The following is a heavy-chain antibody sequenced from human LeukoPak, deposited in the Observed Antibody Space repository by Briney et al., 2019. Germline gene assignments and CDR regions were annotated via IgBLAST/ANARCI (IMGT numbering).Heavy chain of an antibody. CDR2: VFSSGDT. CDR3: ARGYSGYGIHFVY. J-gene: IGHJ4*02. D-gene: IGHD5-12*01. Sequence: SETLSLTCTVSGGSIFRYHWSWIRQPPGRGLEWIGYVFSSGDTKYNPSLESRVALSVDASKNQFSLRLTSVTATDTAVYYCARGYSGYGIHFVYWGPGTLVAVSS. CDR1: GGSIFRYH. V-gene: IGHV4-59*08.